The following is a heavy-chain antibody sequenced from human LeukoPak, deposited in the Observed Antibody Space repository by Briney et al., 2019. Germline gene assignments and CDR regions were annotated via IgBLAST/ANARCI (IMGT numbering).Heavy chain of an antibody. CDR1: KLTFSHYW. CDR3: AKDEEIAVAGTDTFDI. Sequence: PGGSLRLSCAASKLTFSHYWMSWVRQAPGKGLQWVAAINQDGDRKEYVDSVKGRFSISRDSATNSLYLQMNSLRAEDTAVYYCAKDEEIAVAGTDTFDIWGQGTMVTVSS. D-gene: IGHD6-19*01. V-gene: IGHV3-7*03. J-gene: IGHJ3*02. CDR2: INQDGDRK.